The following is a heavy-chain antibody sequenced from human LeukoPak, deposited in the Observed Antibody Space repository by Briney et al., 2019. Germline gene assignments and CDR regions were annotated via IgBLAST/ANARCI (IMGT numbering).Heavy chain of an antibody. CDR1: GXSFTSYC. Sequence: GESLKISCKGSGXSFTSYCIAWVRQMPGKGLEWMGIIYPGDSDTRHSPSFQGQVTISADKSITTAYLQWSSLKASDTAMYYCARAIDISVVYGAYFDYWGQGTLVTVSS. D-gene: IGHD4/OR15-4a*01. CDR2: IYPGDSDT. V-gene: IGHV5-51*01. J-gene: IGHJ4*01. CDR3: ARAIDISVVYGAYFDY.